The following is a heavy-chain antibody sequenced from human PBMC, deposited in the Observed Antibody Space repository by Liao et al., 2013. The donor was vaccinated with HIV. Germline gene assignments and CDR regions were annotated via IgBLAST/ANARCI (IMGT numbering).Heavy chain of an antibody. CDR1: GESSGRFY. D-gene: IGHD1-1*01. Sequence: QVQLQQWGAGLLKPSDTLSLTCAVYGESSGRFYWSWIRQPPGQGLEWLGEINHNGGTHYNPSLQGRVTISADSSKNQFSLKVTSVTAADTGVYFCASLGIPLWPPGSDLAHWGPGNLVIVSS. CDR2: INHNGGT. CDR3: ASLGIPLWPPGSDLAH. J-gene: IGHJ4*02. V-gene: IGHV4-34*01.